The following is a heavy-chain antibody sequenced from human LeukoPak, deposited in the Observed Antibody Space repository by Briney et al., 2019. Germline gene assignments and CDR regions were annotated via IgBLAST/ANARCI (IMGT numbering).Heavy chain of an antibody. D-gene: IGHD3-22*01. Sequence: GGSLRLSCAASGFTFSNFGMNWVRQAPGKGLEWVSSISDDGNYIYYGDPVKGRFTISRDNAKNSLYLQMNSLRAEDTAVYYCARGSGYLDYWGQGTLVTVSS. CDR2: ISDDGNYI. V-gene: IGHV3-21*01. CDR3: ARGSGYLDY. J-gene: IGHJ4*02. CDR1: GFTFSNFG.